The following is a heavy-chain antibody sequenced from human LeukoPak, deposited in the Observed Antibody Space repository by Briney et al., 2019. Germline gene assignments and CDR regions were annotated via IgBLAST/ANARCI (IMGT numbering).Heavy chain of an antibody. J-gene: IGHJ5*02. CDR1: GGSISSSSYH. D-gene: IGHD2-8*01. CDR2: IYYSGST. CDR3: ARHSVIVLTAYAIPNWFHP. Sequence: SETLSLTCTVSGGSISSSSYHWGWIRQPPGKGLEWIGSIYYSGSTYNNPSLRSRVTISVDTSKNQFSLKLSSVTAADTAVYYCARHSVIVLTAYAIPNWFHPWAREYWSPSPQ. V-gene: IGHV4-39*01.